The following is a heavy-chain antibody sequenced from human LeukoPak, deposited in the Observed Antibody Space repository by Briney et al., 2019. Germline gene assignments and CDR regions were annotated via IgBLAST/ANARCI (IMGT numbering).Heavy chain of an antibody. Sequence: GGSLRLSCAASGFTFSSYAMHWVRQAPGKGLEWVAVISYDGSNKYYADSVKGRFTISRDNAKNSLYLQMNSLRAEDTALYHCARKMYYDSSGYYLFDYWGQGTLVTVSS. J-gene: IGHJ4*02. CDR2: ISYDGSNK. D-gene: IGHD3-22*01. CDR1: GFTFSSYA. CDR3: ARKMYYDSSGYYLFDY. V-gene: IGHV3-30-3*01.